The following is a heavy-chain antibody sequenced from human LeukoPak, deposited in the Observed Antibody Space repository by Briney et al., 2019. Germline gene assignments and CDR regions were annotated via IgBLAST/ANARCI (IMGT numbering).Heavy chain of an antibody. CDR2: IYYSGST. CDR3: ARNTLQYYYYGFDV. J-gene: IGHJ6*02. CDR1: GGSISSYY. V-gene: IGHV4-59*08. Sequence: SETLSLTCTVSGGSISSYYWSWIRQPPGKGLEWIGYIYYSGSTNYNPSLKSRVTISVDTSKNQFSLELSSVTAADTAVYYCARNTLQYYYYGFDVWGQGTTVTVSS.